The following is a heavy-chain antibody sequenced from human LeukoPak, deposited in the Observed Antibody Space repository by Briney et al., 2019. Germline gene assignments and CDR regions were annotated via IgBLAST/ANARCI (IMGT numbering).Heavy chain of an antibody. J-gene: IGHJ4*02. CDR2: IYTSGST. CDR3: ARAIAALDY. D-gene: IGHD6-6*01. V-gene: IGHV4-4*09. Sequence: SETLSLTCSVSGGSVSSHYWSWIRQPPGKGLEWIGYIYTSGSTNYNPSLKSRVTISVDTSKNQFSLKLSSVTAADTAVYYCARAIAALDYWGQGTLVTVSS. CDR1: GGSVSSHY.